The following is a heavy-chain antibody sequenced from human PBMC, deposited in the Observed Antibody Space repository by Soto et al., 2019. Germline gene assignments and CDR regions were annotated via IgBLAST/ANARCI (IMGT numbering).Heavy chain of an antibody. CDR2: VDWDDEK. CDR1: GFSLSTSGMC. CDR3: ARKVVPAAPFAS. Sequence: GSGPALVNPAQTLTLTCTFSGFSLSTSGMCVSWIRQPPGKALGWLALVDWDDEKYYSTSLKTSLTISKDPPKTEVVLKITNRDPGDTPTFYCARKVVPAAPFASGGKETLAPVSS. D-gene: IGHD2-2*01. V-gene: IGHV2-70*01. J-gene: IGHJ4*02.